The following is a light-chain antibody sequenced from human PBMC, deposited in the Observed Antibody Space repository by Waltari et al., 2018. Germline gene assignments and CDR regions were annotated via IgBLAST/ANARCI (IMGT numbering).Light chain of an antibody. CDR3: QAADMSATYWV. J-gene: IGLJ3*02. CDR2: RDI. Sequence: SYELTQPPSVSVSPGQSANITCSGDALPKQYTSWYQQKPGQAPVCIIYRDIKRASGITERIPGSSSGTTATLTIGGGQAEDEADYFCQAADMSATYWVFGGGTKMTVL. CDR1: ALPKQY. V-gene: IGLV3-25*03.